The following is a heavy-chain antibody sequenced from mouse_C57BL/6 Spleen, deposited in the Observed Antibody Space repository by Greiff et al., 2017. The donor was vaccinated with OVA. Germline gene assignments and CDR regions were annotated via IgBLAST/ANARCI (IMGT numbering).Heavy chain of an antibody. CDR1: GYTFTSYW. Sequence: VQLQQPGAELVKPGASVKLSCKASGYTFTSYWMQWVKQRPGQGLEWIGEIDPSDSYTNYNQKFKGKATLTVDTSSSTAYMQLSSLTSEDSAVYYCARGGPLYYFDDWGQGTTLTVSS. CDR3: ARGGPLYYFDD. V-gene: IGHV1-50*01. CDR2: IDPSDSYT. J-gene: IGHJ2*01.